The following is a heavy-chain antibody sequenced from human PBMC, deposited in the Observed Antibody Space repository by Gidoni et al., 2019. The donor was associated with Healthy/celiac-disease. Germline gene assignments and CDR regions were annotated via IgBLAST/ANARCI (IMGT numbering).Heavy chain of an antibody. CDR3: AKVLLRVCSSTSCYSSGMDV. D-gene: IGHD2-2*01. Sequence: EVQLVESGGGLVQPGRSLRLPCAASGFTFDDYALNWVRQAPGKGLEWVSGISWNSGGIGYADSVKGRFTISRDNAKNSLYLQMNSLRAEDTALYYCAKVLLRVCSSTSCYSSGMDVWGQGTTVTVSS. V-gene: IGHV3-9*01. CDR2: ISWNSGGI. J-gene: IGHJ6*02. CDR1: GFTFDDYA.